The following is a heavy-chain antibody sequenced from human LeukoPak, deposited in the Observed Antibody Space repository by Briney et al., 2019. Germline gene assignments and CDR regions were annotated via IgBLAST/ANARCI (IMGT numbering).Heavy chain of an antibody. CDR2: INHSGST. Sequence: SETLSLTCAVYGGSFSGYYWSWIRQPPGKGLEWIGEINHSGSTNYNPSLKSRVTISVDTSKNQFSLKLSSVTAADTAVYYCARHEVYCSSTSCYSYFDYWGQGTLVTVSS. CDR1: GGSFSGYY. D-gene: IGHD2-2*01. CDR3: ARHEVYCSSTSCYSYFDY. V-gene: IGHV4-34*01. J-gene: IGHJ4*02.